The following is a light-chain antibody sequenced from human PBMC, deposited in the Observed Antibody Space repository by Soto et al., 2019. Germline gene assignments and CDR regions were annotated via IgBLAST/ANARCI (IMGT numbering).Light chain of an antibody. Sequence: QSVLTQPPSVSASPGQKVTISCSGSSSNIGNNYVSWYQQLPGTAPKLLIYDSIKRPSGIPDRFSGSKSGTSATLGITGLQTGDEADYYCGTWDSSLSAVVVGGGTKVTVL. CDR3: GTWDSSLSAVV. J-gene: IGLJ2*01. CDR2: DSI. CDR1: SSNIGNNY. V-gene: IGLV1-51*01.